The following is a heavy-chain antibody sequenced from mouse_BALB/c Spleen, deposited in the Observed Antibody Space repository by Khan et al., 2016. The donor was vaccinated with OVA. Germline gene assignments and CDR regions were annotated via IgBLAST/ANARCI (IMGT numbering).Heavy chain of an antibody. Sequence: EVQLVESGPGLVKPSQSLSLTCTVTGYSITSDYAWNWIRQFPGNTLEWVGYISSTGSTSSNPSLKSRISITRDTSKNQFFLQLRSVTSEDTATYYCARSLYYSYGYALDYWGRRTSVTVSS. CDR1: GYSITSDYA. D-gene: IGHD2-14*01. CDR2: ISSTGST. CDR3: ARSLYYSYGYALDY. J-gene: IGHJ4*01. V-gene: IGHV3-2*02.